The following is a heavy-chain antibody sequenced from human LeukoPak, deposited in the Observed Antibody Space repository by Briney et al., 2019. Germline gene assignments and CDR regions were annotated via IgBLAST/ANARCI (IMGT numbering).Heavy chain of an antibody. V-gene: IGHV4-34*01. D-gene: IGHD7-27*01. J-gene: IGHJ4*02. Sequence: PSETLSLTCAVYGGSFSGYYWSWIRQPPGKGLEWIGEINHSGSTNYNPPLKSRVTISVDTSKNQFSLKLSSVTAADTAVYYCARGGKLDRDELGMHPTPDYWGQGTLVTVSS. CDR2: INHSGST. CDR1: GGSFSGYY. CDR3: ARGGKLDRDELGMHPTPDY.